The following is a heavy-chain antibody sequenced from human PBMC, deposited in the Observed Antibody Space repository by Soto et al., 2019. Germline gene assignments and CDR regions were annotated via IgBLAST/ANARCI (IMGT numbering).Heavy chain of an antibody. Sequence: PSETLSLTCTVSGGSISSYYWSWIRQPPGKGLEWIGYIYYSGSTNYNPSPKSRVTISVDTSKNQFSLKLSSVTAADTAVYYCAREIEASGWLAPKPEYYFDYWGQGTLVTVSS. V-gene: IGHV4-59*01. CDR2: IYYSGST. D-gene: IGHD6-19*01. J-gene: IGHJ4*02. CDR3: AREIEASGWLAPKPEYYFDY. CDR1: GGSISSYY.